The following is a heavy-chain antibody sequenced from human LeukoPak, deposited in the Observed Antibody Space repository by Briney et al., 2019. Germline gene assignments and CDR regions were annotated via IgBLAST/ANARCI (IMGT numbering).Heavy chain of an antibody. D-gene: IGHD2-15*01. V-gene: IGHV4-34*01. CDR1: GGSFSGYY. CDR2: INRSGST. CDR3: ARWVVAADYYYYMDV. Sequence: PSETLSLTCAVYGGSFSGYYWSWIRQPPGKGLEWIGEINRSGSTNYNPSLKSRITISVDTSKNQFSLKLSSVTAADTAVYYCARWVVAADYYYYMDVWGKGTTVTVSS. J-gene: IGHJ6*03.